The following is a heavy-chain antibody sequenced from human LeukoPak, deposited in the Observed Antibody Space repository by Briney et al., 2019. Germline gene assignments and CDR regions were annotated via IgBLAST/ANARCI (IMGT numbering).Heavy chain of an antibody. CDR1: GGSFSGYY. Sequence: PSETLSLTCAVYGGSFSGYYWSWIRQPPGKGLEWIGEINHSGSTNYNPSLKSRVTISVDTSKNQFSLKLSSVTAADTAVYYCARGFPRDVIWFGRATFFGFDYWGQGTLVTVSS. V-gene: IGHV4-34*01. D-gene: IGHD3-10*01. CDR2: INHSGST. CDR3: ARGFPRDVIWFGRATFFGFDY. J-gene: IGHJ4*02.